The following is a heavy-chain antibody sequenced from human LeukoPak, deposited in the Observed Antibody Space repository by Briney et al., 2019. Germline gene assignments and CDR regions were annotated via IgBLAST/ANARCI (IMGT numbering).Heavy chain of an antibody. CDR2: IYPGDSDT. CDR3: ARLESEMATIRVYYFDY. J-gene: IGHJ4*02. V-gene: IGHV5-51*01. CDR1: GYSFTSYW. Sequence: MSGESLKISCKGSGYSFTSYWIGWVRQMPGKGPEWMGIIYPGDSDTRYSPSFQGQVTISADKSISTAYLQWSSLKASDTAMYYCARLESEMATIRVYYFDYWGQGTLVTVSS. D-gene: IGHD5-24*01.